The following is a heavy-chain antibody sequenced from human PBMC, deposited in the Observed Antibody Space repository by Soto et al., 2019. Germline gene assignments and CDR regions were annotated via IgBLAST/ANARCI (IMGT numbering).Heavy chain of an antibody. CDR3: ASNAFDY. J-gene: IGHJ4*02. Sequence: ASVKVSCKTSGYIFTDYPIHWVRQAPGRGLEWVGWIHTANGTTRYSPKLQGRISLRTDTSASTAYMEVTRLTFEDTALYYCASNAFDYWGQGTLVTVSS. V-gene: IGHV1-3*04. CDR1: GYIFTDYP. CDR2: IHTANGTT. D-gene: IGHD2-8*01.